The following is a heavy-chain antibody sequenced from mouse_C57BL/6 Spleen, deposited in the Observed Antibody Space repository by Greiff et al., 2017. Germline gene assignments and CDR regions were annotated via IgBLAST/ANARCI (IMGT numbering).Heavy chain of an antibody. CDR1: GYTFTSYW. CDR3: ARRLITTVVAPFDY. CDR2: IYPGSGST. J-gene: IGHJ2*01. Sequence: QVQLQQPGAELVKPGASVKMSCKASGYTFTSYWITWVKQRPGQGLEWIGDIYPGSGSTNYNVKFKSKATLTVDTSSSTAYMKLSSLTSEDSAVYYCARRLITTVVAPFDYWGQGTTLTVSS. V-gene: IGHV1-55*01. D-gene: IGHD1-1*01.